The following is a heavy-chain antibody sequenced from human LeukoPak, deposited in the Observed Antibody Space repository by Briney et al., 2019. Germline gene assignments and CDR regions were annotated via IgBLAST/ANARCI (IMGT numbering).Heavy chain of an antibody. J-gene: IGHJ3*02. CDR3: AKAPFHVLLWFGELSPRVAFDI. D-gene: IGHD3-10*01. V-gene: IGHV3-23*01. CDR2: ISGSGGST. CDR1: GFTFSSYA. Sequence: GGSLRLSCAASGFTFSSYAMGWVRQAPGKGLEWVSAISGSGGSTYYADSVKGRFTISRDNSKNTLYLQMNSLRAEDTAVYYCAKAPFHVLLWFGELSPRVAFDIWGQGTMVTVSS.